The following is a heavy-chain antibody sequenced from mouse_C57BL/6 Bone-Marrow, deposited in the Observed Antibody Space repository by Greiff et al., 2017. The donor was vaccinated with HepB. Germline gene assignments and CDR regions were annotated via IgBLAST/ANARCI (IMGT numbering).Heavy chain of an antibody. V-gene: IGHV5-4*03. Sequence: EVKLMESGGGLVKPGGSLKLSCAASGFTFSSYAMSWVRQTPEKRLEWVATISDGGSYTYYPDNVKGRFTISRDNAKNNLYLQMSHLKSEDTAMYYCARSPMITTSYYAMDYWGQGTSVTVSS. J-gene: IGHJ4*01. CDR3: ARSPMITTSYYAMDY. CDR1: GFTFSSYA. D-gene: IGHD2-4*01. CDR2: ISDGGSYT.